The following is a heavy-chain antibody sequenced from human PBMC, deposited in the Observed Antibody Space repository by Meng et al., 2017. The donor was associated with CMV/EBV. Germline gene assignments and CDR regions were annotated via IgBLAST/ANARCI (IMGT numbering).Heavy chain of an antibody. CDR3: ARPYTGASTLPF. J-gene: IGHJ4*02. CDR1: GFTFSSYG. V-gene: IGHV3-30*02. D-gene: IGHD1-26*01. Sequence: GGSLRLSCAASGFTFSSYGMHWVRQPPGKGLEWVAFIRYDGSSKYYADSVKGRFTISRDNSKNTLYLQMNSLRGEDTAVYYCARPYTGASTLPFWGQGTLVTVSS. CDR2: IRYDGSSK.